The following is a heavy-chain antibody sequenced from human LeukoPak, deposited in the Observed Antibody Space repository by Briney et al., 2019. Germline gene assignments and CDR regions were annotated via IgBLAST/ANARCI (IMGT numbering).Heavy chain of an antibody. D-gene: IGHD5-24*01. CDR1: GGSFSGYY. J-gene: IGHJ4*02. V-gene: IGHV4-34*01. CDR2: INHSGST. CDR3: ARGGASRDGYHGWYFDY. Sequence: SETLSLTCAVYGGSFSGYYWSWIRQPPGKGLEWIGEINHSGSTNYNPSLKSRVTISVDTSKNQFSLKLSSVTAADTAVYYCARGGASRDGYHGWYFDYWGQGTLVTVSS.